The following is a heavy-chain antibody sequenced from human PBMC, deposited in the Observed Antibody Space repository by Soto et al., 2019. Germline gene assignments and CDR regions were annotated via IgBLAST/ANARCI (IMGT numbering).Heavy chain of an antibody. J-gene: IGHJ4*02. D-gene: IGHD6-13*01. CDR1: GFTFSSYV. V-gene: IGHV3-23*01. CDR3: ARRSSSWYFDY. Sequence: EVQLLESGGGLVQPGGSLRLCCAASGFTFSSYVMNWVRQAPGKGLEWVSVISGSDGSTYYADSVKGRFTISRDNSKNTLNLQMNSLRAEDTAVYYCARRSSSWYFDYWGQGTLVTVSS. CDR2: ISGSDGST.